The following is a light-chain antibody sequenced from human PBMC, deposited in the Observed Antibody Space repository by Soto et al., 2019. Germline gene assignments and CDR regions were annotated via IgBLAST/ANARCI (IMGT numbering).Light chain of an antibody. CDR3: CSYASSATLL. V-gene: IGLV2-23*02. CDR1: SSDVGSYNF. Sequence: QSALTQPASVSGSPGQSITISCTGTSSDVGSYNFVSWYQQHPDKAPKLMIYDVSKRPSWVSNRFSGSKSGNTASLTISGLQAEDEADYYCCSYASSATLLFGGGTKLTVL. CDR2: DVS. J-gene: IGLJ2*01.